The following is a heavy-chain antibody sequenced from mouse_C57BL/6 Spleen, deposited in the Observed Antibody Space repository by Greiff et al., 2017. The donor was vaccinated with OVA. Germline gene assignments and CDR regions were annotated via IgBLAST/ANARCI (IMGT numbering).Heavy chain of an antibody. Sequence: VQLQQPGAELVKPGASVKLSCKASGYTFTSYWMHWVKQRPGRGLEWIGRIDPNSGGTKYNEKFKSKATLTVDKPSSTAYMQLSSLTSEDSAVYYCARSSLLLRYLGYFDYWGQGTTLTVSS. J-gene: IGHJ2*01. CDR3: ARSSLLLRYLGYFDY. CDR2: IDPNSGGT. V-gene: IGHV1-72*01. D-gene: IGHD1-1*01. CDR1: GYTFTSYW.